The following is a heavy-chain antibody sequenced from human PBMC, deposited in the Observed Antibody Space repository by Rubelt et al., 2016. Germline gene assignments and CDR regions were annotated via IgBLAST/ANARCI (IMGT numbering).Heavy chain of an antibody. CDR3: ARESTTTVTNGPFDY. CDR2: IYYSGGT. V-gene: IGHV4-59*01. CDR1: GGSISSYY. J-gene: IGHJ4*02. Sequence: QLQLQESGPGLVKPSETLSLTCTVSGGSISSYYWSWIRQPPGTGLEWIGYIYYSGGTNYNPSLKSRVTITPATSKNHFSLKLNPVTAADSAVYYCARESTTTVTNGPFDYWGQGTLVTVSS. D-gene: IGHD4-17*01.